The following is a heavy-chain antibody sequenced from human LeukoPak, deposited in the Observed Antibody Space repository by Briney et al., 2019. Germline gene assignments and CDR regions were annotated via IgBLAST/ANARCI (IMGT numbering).Heavy chain of an antibody. Sequence: SETLSLTCTVSGGSISSGGYSWSWIRQPPGKGLEWIGYISHSGSTYYNPSLKSRVTISVDTSKNQFSLKPSSVTAADTAVYYCARLEGHGSGWYYFDYWGQGTLVTVSS. CDR3: ARLEGHGSGWYYFDY. CDR1: GGSISSGGYS. J-gene: IGHJ4*02. CDR2: ISHSGST. D-gene: IGHD6-19*01. V-gene: IGHV4-30-2*03.